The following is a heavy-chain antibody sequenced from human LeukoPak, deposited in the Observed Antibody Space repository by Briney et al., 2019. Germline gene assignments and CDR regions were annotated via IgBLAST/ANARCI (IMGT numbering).Heavy chain of an antibody. V-gene: IGHV4-59*08. CDR2: IYYSGGT. Sequence: SETLSLTCTVSGGSITGYYWSWIRQPPGKGLEWIGYIYYSGGTNYNPSLQSRVTISVDTSKIQFSLKLSSVTAADTAVYYCARWQYTISSGWFDPWGQGTLVTVSS. D-gene: IGHD6-6*01. CDR1: GGSITGYY. CDR3: ARWQYTISSGWFDP. J-gene: IGHJ5*02.